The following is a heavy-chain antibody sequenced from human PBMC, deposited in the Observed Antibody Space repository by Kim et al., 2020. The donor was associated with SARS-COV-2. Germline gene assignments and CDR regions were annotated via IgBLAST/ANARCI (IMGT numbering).Heavy chain of an antibody. CDR2: ISSSSSYI. D-gene: IGHD1-1*01. CDR1: GFTFSSYS. J-gene: IGHJ3*02. V-gene: IGHV3-21*01. CDR3: ARVIYNWNDEGAFDI. Sequence: GGSLRLSCAASGFTFSSYSMNWVRQAPGKGLEWLSSISSSSSYIYYADSVKGRFTISRDNAKNSLYLQMNSLRAEDTAVYYCARVIYNWNDEGAFDIWGQGTMVTVS.